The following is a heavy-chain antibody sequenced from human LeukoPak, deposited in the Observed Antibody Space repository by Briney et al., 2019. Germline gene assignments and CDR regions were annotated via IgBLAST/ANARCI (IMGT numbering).Heavy chain of an antibody. J-gene: IGHJ4*02. CDR1: GGAFSRYY. Sequence: SETLSLTCAVYGGAFSRYYWSWIRQPPGKGLEWIGETNHSGSTNYNPSLKSRVTISVDTSKNQFSLKLSSVTAPYTAVYYCARAVVVAATPGYFDYWGQGTLVTVSS. V-gene: IGHV4-34*01. CDR2: TNHSGST. CDR3: ARAVVVAATPGYFDY. D-gene: IGHD2-15*01.